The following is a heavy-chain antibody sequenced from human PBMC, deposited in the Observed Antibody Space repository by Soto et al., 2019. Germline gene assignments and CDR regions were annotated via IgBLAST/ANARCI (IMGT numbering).Heavy chain of an antibody. CDR1: GDTFTEYY. J-gene: IGHJ4*02. CDR2: VNPSGGHT. D-gene: IGHD2-21*02. CDR3: ARGGHVVVVTAALDY. V-gene: IGHV1-46*01. Sequence: QVQLMQSGAEVKKPGASVKVSCKASGDTFTEYYIHWVRQAPGQGLEWMGTVNPSGGHTTYAQHFMGRVNMTRDTSTSTLYMGLTSLTSEDTAVYYCARGGHVVVVTAALDYWGQGTLVTVSS.